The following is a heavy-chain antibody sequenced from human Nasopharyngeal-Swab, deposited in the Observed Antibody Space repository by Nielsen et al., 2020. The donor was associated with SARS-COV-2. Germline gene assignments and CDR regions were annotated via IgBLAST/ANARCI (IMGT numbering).Heavy chain of an antibody. D-gene: IGHD6-13*01. CDR3: ARFEYASSWYALDY. CDR2: IYPGDSDT. J-gene: IGHJ4*02. CDR1: GYRFTTYW. Sequence: KVSCKVSGYRFTTYWIDWVRQMPGKGLEWMGIIYPGDSDTRYSPSFEGQVTISADIYVSTAYLQWTSLKASDTATYYCARFEYASSWYALDYWGQGTPVIVSS. V-gene: IGHV5-51*01.